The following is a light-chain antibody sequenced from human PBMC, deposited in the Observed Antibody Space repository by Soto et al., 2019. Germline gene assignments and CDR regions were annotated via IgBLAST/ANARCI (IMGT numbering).Light chain of an antibody. J-gene: IGLJ1*01. Sequence: QSVLTQPASVSGSPGQSITISCTGTSSDIGGYDFVSWYQQHPGKSPKLLIYDVSNRPSGVPERFSGSKSGNTASLTISGLQAEDEDDYYCNSCTSANPYVFGTGTKVTVL. V-gene: IGLV2-14*03. CDR3: NSCTSANPYV. CDR1: SSDIGGYDF. CDR2: DVS.